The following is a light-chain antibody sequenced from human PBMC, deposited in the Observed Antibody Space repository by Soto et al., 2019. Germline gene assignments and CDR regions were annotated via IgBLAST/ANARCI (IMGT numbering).Light chain of an antibody. CDR1: QSVSKY. CDR2: DAS. V-gene: IGKV3-11*01. Sequence: EIVLTQSPATLSLSPGERGTLSCRASQSVSKYLAWYQQKPGQAPRLLIYDASNRATGIPARFSGSGSGTDFTLTISSLEPEDFAVYYCQQRFNWPPTFGQGTKLEIK. J-gene: IGKJ2*01. CDR3: QQRFNWPPT.